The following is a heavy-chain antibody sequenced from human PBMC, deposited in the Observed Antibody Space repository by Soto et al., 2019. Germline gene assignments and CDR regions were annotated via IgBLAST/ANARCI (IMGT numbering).Heavy chain of an antibody. CDR1: GGSISSSSYY. CDR2: IYYSGST. V-gene: IGHV4-39*01. Sequence: QLQLQESGPGLVKPSETLSLTCTVSGGSISSSSYYWGWIRQPPGKGLEWIGNIYYSGSTYYNPSLKSRVTIPVDTSKNQFSLKLSSVTAADTAVYYCARHELWFRYWGQGTLVTVSS. D-gene: IGHD5-18*01. CDR3: ARHELWFRY. J-gene: IGHJ4*02.